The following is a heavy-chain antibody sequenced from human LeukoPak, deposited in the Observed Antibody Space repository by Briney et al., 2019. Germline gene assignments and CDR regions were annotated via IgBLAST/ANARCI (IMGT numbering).Heavy chain of an antibody. CDR1: GFTFSSYS. Sequence: GGSLRLSCAASGFTFSSYSMNWVRQAPGKGLEWISSISSSSSYIYYADSVKGRFTISRDNAKNSLYLQMNSLRAEDTAVYYCARGKGIAAAGRPYYFDYWGQGTLAIVSS. J-gene: IGHJ4*02. V-gene: IGHV3-21*01. CDR3: ARGKGIAAAGRPYYFDY. CDR2: ISSSSSYI. D-gene: IGHD6-13*01.